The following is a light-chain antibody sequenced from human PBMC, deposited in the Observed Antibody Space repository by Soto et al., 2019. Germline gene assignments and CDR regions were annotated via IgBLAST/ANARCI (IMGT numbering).Light chain of an antibody. CDR1: QSVSNSY. CDR3: QLYGSSHT. Sequence: EIVLSQSQPTLYLYQGEGANFCCKPSQSVSNSYLAWYQQKTGHAPRHLMYGASRWATGIPDRFSGSGSGTELNLTMYSLEPENLAVYYCQLYGSSHTFGG. V-gene: IGKV3-20*01. J-gene: IGKJ4*01. CDR2: GAS.